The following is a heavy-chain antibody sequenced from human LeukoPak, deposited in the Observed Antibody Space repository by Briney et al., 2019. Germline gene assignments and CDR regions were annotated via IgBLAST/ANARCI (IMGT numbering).Heavy chain of an antibody. CDR1: GGSFSGYY. D-gene: IGHD4/OR15-4a*01. V-gene: IGHV4-34*01. CDR3: ARDRDYIIDY. Sequence: SETLSLTCAVYGGSFSGYYWSWIRQPPGKGLEWIGEINHSGSTNYNPSLKSRVTVSVDTSKNQFSLKLSSVTAADTAVYYCARDRDYIIDYWGQGTLVTVSS. CDR2: INHSGST. J-gene: IGHJ4*02.